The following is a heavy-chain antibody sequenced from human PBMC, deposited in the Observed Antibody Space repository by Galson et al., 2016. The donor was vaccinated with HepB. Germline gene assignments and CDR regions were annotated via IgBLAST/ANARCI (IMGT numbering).Heavy chain of an antibody. Sequence: SLRLSCAASGFTFSHYSMNWVRQAPGKGLEWVSYISSSTKTLYYADSVKGRFSISRDNAKNSLFLEMNSLRDEDTAAYYCARDVQPREYYYDYGGTYYYFMDVWGKGTTVTVSS. J-gene: IGHJ6*03. CDR1: GFTFSHYS. CDR2: ISSSTKTL. D-gene: IGHD3-22*01. V-gene: IGHV3-48*02. CDR3: ARDVQPREYYYDYGGTYYYFMDV.